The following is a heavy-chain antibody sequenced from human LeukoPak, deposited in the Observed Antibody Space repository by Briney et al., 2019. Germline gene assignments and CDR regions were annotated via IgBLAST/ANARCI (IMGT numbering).Heavy chain of an antibody. D-gene: IGHD2-2*01. CDR1: GGSISSSSYY. J-gene: IGHJ4*02. V-gene: IGHV4-39*01. CDR3: ASTRTMTSLGLDY. CDR2: IYYSGST. Sequence: SETLSLTCAVSGGSISSSSYYWGWIRQPPGKGLEWIGSIYYSGSTYYNPSLKSRVTISVDTSKNQFCLKPSSATAAHTAVYYCASTRTMTSLGLDYWGQGTLVTVSS.